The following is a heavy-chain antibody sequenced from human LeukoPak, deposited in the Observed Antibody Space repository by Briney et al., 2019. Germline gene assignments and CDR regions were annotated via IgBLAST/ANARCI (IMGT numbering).Heavy chain of an antibody. V-gene: IGHV3-9*01. J-gene: IGHJ4*02. CDR3: AKALMVRGVIRAPFDY. CDR1: GFTFNNYA. CDR2: ISWNSGSI. Sequence: PGGSLRLSCTASGFTFNNYAMNWVRQAPGKGLEWVSGISWNSGSIGYADSVKGRFTISRDNAKNSLYLQMNSLRAEDTALYYCAKALMVRGVIRAPFDYWGQGTLVTVSS. D-gene: IGHD3-10*01.